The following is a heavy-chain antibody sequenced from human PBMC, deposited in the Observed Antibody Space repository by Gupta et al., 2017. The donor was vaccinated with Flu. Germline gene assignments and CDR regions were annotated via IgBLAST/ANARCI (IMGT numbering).Heavy chain of an antibody. CDR2: INQRGST. D-gene: IGHD2-2*01. Sequence: QVQLQQWGAGLLKPSETLSLTCAVYGGSFSGYYCSWVRQPPGKGLEWIGEINQRGSTNYNPSLKSRVTISLDASKNQFSLKLTSLTAADAAGYFCARAGPPAEVFWGQGTLVTVAS. V-gene: IGHV4-34*01. CDR1: GGSFSGYY. CDR3: ARAGPPAEVF. J-gene: IGHJ4*02.